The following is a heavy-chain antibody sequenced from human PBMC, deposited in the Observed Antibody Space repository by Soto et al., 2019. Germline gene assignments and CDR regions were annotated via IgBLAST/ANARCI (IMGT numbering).Heavy chain of an antibody. J-gene: IGHJ6*02. Sequence: EVQLVESGGGLVQPGGSLRLSCAASGFTFSSYEMNWVRQAPGKGLEWVSYISSSGSTIYYADSVKGRFTISRDNDKNSLYLQMNSLRAEDTAVYYCARDFRAVAGSDYYYYGMDVWGQGTTVTVSS. CDR1: GFTFSSYE. CDR2: ISSSGSTI. CDR3: ARDFRAVAGSDYYYYGMDV. D-gene: IGHD6-19*01. V-gene: IGHV3-48*03.